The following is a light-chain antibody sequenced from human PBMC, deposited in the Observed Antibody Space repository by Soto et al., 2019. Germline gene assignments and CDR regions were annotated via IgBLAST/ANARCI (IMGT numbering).Light chain of an antibody. CDR1: SGDVGGYDY. J-gene: IGLJ1*01. CDR2: EVT. CDR3: SSYAGSDNPYV. V-gene: IGLV2-8*01. Sequence: ALAQPPSASGSPGQSVTISCTGTSGDVGGYDYVSWYQQHPGKAPKLMIYEVTKRPLGVPDRFSGSKSGNTASLTVSGLQAEDEADYYCSSYAGSDNPYVFGTGTKVTVL.